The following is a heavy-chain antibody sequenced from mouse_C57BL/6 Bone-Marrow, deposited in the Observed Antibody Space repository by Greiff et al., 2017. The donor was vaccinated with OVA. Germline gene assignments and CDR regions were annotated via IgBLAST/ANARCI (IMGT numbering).Heavy chain of an antibody. CDR3: AREGGY. J-gene: IGHJ2*01. CDR2: ISYDGSN. V-gene: IGHV3-6*01. CDR1: GYSITSGYY. Sequence: VQLQQSGPGLVKPSQSLSLTCSVTGYSITSGYYWNWIRQFPGNKLEWMGYISYDGSNNYNPSLKNRISITRDTSKNQFFLKLNSVTTEDTATYYCAREGGYWGKGTTLTVSS.